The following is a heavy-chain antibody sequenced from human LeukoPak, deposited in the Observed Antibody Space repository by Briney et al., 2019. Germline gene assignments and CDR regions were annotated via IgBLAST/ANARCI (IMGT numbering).Heavy chain of an antibody. J-gene: IGHJ4*02. V-gene: IGHV3-23*01. D-gene: IGHD3-10*01. CDR1: GFTLSSYA. Sequence: QPGGSLRLSCAAPGFTLSSYAMTWVRQAPGKGLEWVSDVGDSGATTYYADSVKGRFTISRDNSKNTLYLQMSSLRAEDTAVYFCASFHYYGSGAYYLSYWGQGTLVTVSS. CDR3: ASFHYYGSGAYYLSY. CDR2: VGDSGATT.